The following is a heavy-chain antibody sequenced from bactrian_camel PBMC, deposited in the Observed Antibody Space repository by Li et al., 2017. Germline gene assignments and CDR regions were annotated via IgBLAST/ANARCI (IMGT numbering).Heavy chain of an antibody. D-gene: IGHD1*01. CDR1: GYTFNTYS. V-gene: IGHV3S1*01. Sequence: HVQLVESGGGSALAGGSVRFSCAASGYTFNTYSWFRQAPEKEREGVAAIDTGDGSTYYLNSVEGRFTIFHDNAKNMVYLQVNSLKAEDTAMYYCAADRYYGDACSGNVRDFDYWGQGTQVTVS. J-gene: IGHJ6*01. CDR3: AADRYYGDACSGNVRDFDY. CDR2: IDTGDGST.